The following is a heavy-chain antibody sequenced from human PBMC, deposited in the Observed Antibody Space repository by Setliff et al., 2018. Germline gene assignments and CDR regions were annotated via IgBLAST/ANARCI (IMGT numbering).Heavy chain of an antibody. CDR3: ARVDFTMIQGVIGH. CDR1: GGSISSGHYY. Sequence: SETLSLTCTVSGGSISSGHYYWNWIRQPAGKGLEWIGRIYPSGGTNYNPSLKGRVTISVDTSRNQFSLNLTSVTAADTALYFCARVDFTMIQGVIGHWGQGTLVTVS. CDR2: IYPSGGT. V-gene: IGHV4-61*02. J-gene: IGHJ1*01. D-gene: IGHD3-10*01.